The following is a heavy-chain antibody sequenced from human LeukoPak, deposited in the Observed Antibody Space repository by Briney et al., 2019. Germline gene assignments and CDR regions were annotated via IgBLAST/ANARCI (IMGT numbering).Heavy chain of an antibody. CDR3: AKGGKWDVTPFDY. Sequence: GGSLRLSCAASGFAFSTYGMSWVRQAPGKGLEWVSAISGSGSNTYYADSVKGRFTISRDNSKNTLYLQMNSLRAEDTAVYYCAKGGKWDVTPFDYWGQGTLVTVSS. J-gene: IGHJ4*02. D-gene: IGHD1-26*01. V-gene: IGHV3-23*01. CDR2: ISGSGSNT. CDR1: GFAFSTYG.